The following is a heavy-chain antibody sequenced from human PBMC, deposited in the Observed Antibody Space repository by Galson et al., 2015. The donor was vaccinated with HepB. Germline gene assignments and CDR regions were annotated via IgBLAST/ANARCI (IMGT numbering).Heavy chain of an antibody. D-gene: IGHD3-3*01. V-gene: IGHV1-58*01. Sequence: SVKVSCKASGFTFASSAVQWVRQARGQRLEWIGWIVVGSGNTNYAQKFQERVTITRDMSTSTAYMELSSLRSEDTAVYYCAAANYDFWSGLSPGYFDYWGQGTLVTVSS. CDR1: GFTFASSA. J-gene: IGHJ4*02. CDR3: AAANYDFWSGLSPGYFDY. CDR2: IVVGSGNT.